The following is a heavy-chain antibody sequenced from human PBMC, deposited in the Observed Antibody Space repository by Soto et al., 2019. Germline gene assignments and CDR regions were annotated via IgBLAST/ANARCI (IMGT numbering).Heavy chain of an antibody. J-gene: IGHJ4*02. CDR3: AREVAMPTGFGLGY. Sequence: QVQVVESGGNIVQPGTSLRLSCAASGFAFTNYGIHWVRQAPGKGLEWVAHISNDGSKKFYADSVKGRFTISRDNSENSVYLQMTSLRPDDTAAFYCAREVAMPTGFGLGYWVQGTLVTVSS. CDR2: ISNDGSKK. V-gene: IGHV3-30*03. D-gene: IGHD2-15*01. CDR1: GFAFTNYG.